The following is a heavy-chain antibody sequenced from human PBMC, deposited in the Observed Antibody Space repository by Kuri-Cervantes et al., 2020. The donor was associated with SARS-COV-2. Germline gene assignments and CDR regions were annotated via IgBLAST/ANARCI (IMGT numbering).Heavy chain of an antibody. V-gene: IGHV1-18*01. CDR1: SNTFTSFG. J-gene: IGHJ4*02. Sequence: TCKASSNTFTSFGISWVRQAPGQGLEWMGWISAYNAYTDYAQKFKGRATMTTDTTTSTAYMELRRLTSDDTAIYYCAGSVTGDLGDYWGQGTLVTVSS. CDR3: AGSVTGDLGDY. D-gene: IGHD7-27*01. CDR2: ISAYNAYT.